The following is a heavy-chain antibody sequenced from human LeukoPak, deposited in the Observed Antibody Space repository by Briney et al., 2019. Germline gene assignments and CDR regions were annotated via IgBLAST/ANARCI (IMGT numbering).Heavy chain of an antibody. CDR2: ISSSGSTI. CDR1: GFTFSDYY. V-gene: IGHV3-11*01. CDR3: ATALMTTITDFDY. J-gene: IGHJ4*02. D-gene: IGHD4-11*01. Sequence: GGSLRLSCAASGFTFSDYYMSWIRQAPGKGLEWVSYISSSGSTIYYADSVKGRFTISRDNSKNTVYLQMNSLRAEDTAVYYCATALMTTITDFDYWGQGTLVTVSS.